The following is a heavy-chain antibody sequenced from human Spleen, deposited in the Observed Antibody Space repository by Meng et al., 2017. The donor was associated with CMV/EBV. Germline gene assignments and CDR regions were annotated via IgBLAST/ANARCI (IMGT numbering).Heavy chain of an antibody. J-gene: IGHJ4*02. D-gene: IGHD3-3*01. V-gene: IGHV3-30*02. CDR3: AGLGYYDFWSGYYPNNYYDY. Sequence: VGSLRLSCAASGFTCSSYGMHWVRQAPGKGLEWVAFIRYDGSNKYYADCVKGRFTISRDNSKNTLYLQMNSLRAEDTAVYYSAGLGYYDFWSGYYPNNYYDYWGQGTLVTVSS. CDR1: GFTCSSYG. CDR2: IRYDGSNK.